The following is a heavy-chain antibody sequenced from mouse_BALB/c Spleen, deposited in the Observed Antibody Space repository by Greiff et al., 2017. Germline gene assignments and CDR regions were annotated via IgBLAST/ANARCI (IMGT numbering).Heavy chain of an antibody. V-gene: IGHV1S81*02. Sequence: QVQLQQPGAELVKPGASVKLSCKASGYTFTSYWMHWVKQRPGQGLEWIGEINPSNGRTNYNEKFKSKATLTVDKSSSTAYMQLSSLTSEDSAVYYCARGDSGPWGQGTLVTVSA. CDR1: GYTFTSYW. CDR2: INPSNGRT. CDR3: ARGDSGP. D-gene: IGHD1-3*01. J-gene: IGHJ3*01.